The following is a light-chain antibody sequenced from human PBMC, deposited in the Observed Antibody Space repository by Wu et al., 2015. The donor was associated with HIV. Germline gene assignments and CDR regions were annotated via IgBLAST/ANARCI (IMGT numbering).Light chain of an antibody. J-gene: IGKJ1*01. CDR1: QSVASNY. V-gene: IGKV3-20*01. Sequence: EIVMTQSPATLSVSPGERATLSCRASQSVASNYLAWYQQKPGQAPRLLIYGASSRATGIPDRFSGSGSGTDFTLTISRLEPEDFVMYYCQQYGSSPQTFGQGTKVEIK. CDR3: QQYGSSPQT. CDR2: GAS.